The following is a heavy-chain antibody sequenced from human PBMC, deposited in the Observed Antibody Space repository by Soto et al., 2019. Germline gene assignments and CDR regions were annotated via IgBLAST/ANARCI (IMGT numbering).Heavy chain of an antibody. CDR1: GYTFTSYY. J-gene: IGHJ6*02. Sequence: QVQLVQSGAEVKKTGASVKVSCKASGYTFTSYYMHWVRQAPGQGLEWMGIINPSGGSTSYAQKFQGRVTMTRETSTSTVYMELSSLRSEDTAVYYCARQARYCTNGVCPAYGMDVWGQGTTVTVSS. CDR3: ARQARYCTNGVCPAYGMDV. V-gene: IGHV1-46*01. D-gene: IGHD2-8*01. CDR2: INPSGGST.